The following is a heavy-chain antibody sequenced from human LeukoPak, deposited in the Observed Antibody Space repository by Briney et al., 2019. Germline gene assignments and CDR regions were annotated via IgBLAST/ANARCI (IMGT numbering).Heavy chain of an antibody. J-gene: IGHJ4*02. CDR1: GGSTSSYY. CDR2: IYYSGST. CDR3: ARSPSIAVAADC. D-gene: IGHD6-19*01. V-gene: IGHV4-59*08. Sequence: SETLSLTCTVSGGSTSSYYWSWIRQPPGKGLEWIGYIYYSGSTNYNPSLKSRVTISVDTSKNQFSLKLSSVTAADTAVYYCARSPSIAVAADCWGQGTLVTVSS.